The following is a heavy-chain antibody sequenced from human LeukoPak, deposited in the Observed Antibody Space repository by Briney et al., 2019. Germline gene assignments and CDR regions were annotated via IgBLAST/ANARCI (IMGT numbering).Heavy chain of an antibody. Sequence: GESLKISCQSSGYTFTSYWIGWVRQMPGKGLQWMGIIYPGDSDTTYSPSFQGQVTISADKSISTAYLQWGSLKASDTAIYYCARLIVGSSSTGWFDPWGQGTLVTVSS. D-gene: IGHD6-6*01. CDR1: GYTFTSYW. CDR2: IYPGDSDT. CDR3: ARLIVGSSSTGWFDP. J-gene: IGHJ5*02. V-gene: IGHV5-51*01.